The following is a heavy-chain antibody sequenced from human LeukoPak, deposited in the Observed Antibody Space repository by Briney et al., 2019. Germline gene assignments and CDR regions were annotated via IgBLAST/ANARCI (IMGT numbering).Heavy chain of an antibody. J-gene: IGHJ4*02. D-gene: IGHD6-19*01. CDR3: ACGPHQQWLVAYF. Sequence: GGSLRHSCADSGFTLSSYAMGWVRQTPGKGLQWVFGFTGSGDSTSYADSVNGRFTISRDNSRNRVYLKLNSLRADDTGVYGCACGPHQQWLVAYFWGQGTLVTVSS. CDR2: FTGSGDST. V-gene: IGHV3-23*01. CDR1: GFTLSSYA.